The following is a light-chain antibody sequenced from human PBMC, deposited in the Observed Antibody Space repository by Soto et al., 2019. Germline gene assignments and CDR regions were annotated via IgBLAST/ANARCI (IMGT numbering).Light chain of an antibody. CDR3: AAWDDSLSGVV. J-gene: IGLJ2*01. Sequence: QSVLTQPPSASGTPGQRVTISCSGSRSNIGSNYVFWYQHLPGKAPKLLIYRNNQRPPGVPDRFSGSKSGTSASLAISGLRSEDETDYYCAAWDDSLSGVVFGGGTQLTVL. CDR2: RNN. V-gene: IGLV1-47*01. CDR1: RSNIGSNY.